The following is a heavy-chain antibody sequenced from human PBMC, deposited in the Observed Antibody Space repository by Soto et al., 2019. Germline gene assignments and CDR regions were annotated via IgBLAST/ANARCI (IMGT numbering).Heavy chain of an antibody. Sequence: PSETLSLTCTVSGGSISSDDYYWGWIRQAPGRGLEWIGYIHSSGSIYYNPSLKGRATMSIDTAGNQFSLKVSSVTVADTAVYYCARDLDGLHDDTSGPFPRPGWGQGTLVTVSS. D-gene: IGHD3-22*01. V-gene: IGHV4-30-4*01. CDR1: GGSISSDDYY. CDR3: ARDLDGLHDDTSGPFPRPG. J-gene: IGHJ1*01. CDR2: IHSSGSI.